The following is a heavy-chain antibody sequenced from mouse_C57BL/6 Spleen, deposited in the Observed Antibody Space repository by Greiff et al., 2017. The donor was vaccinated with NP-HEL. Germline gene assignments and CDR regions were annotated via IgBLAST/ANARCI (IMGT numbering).Heavy chain of an antibody. D-gene: IGHD2-3*01. J-gene: IGHJ2*01. CDR2: INYDGSST. V-gene: IGHV5-16*01. Sequence: EVHLVESEGGLVQPGSSMKLSCTASGFTFSDYYMAWVRQVPEKGLEWVANINYDGSSTYYLDSLKSRFIISRDNAKNILYLQMSSLKSEDTATYYCARDIGYYPYFDYWGQGTTLTVSS. CDR3: ARDIGYYPYFDY. CDR1: GFTFSDYY.